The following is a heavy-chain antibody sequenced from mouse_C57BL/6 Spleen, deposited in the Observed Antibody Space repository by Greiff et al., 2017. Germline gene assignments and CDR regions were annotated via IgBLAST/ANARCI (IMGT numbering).Heavy chain of an antibody. CDR2: INYDGSST. D-gene: IGHD1-1*01. J-gene: IGHJ4*01. Sequence: EVMLVESEGGLVQPGSSMKLSCTASGFTFSDYYMAWVRQVPEKGLEWVANINYDGSSTYYLDSLKSRFIISRDNAKNILYLQMSSLKSEDTATYYCARHGKYYYGSSVLYYYAMDYWGQGTSVTVSS. CDR3: ARHGKYYYGSSVLYYYAMDY. V-gene: IGHV5-16*01. CDR1: GFTFSDYY.